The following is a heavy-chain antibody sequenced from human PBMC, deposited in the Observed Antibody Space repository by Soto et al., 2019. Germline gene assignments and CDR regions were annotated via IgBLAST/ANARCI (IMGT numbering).Heavy chain of an antibody. CDR3: ARGYCGGGGCYLRRDAIDV. CDR2: INPSSSHI. Sequence: EVQLVESGGGLVVPGGSLRLSCAASGFTFSTYHMNWVRQAPGKGLEWVSSINPSSSHIYYADSVRGRFTISRDNSKNSMDLQMNSLRTEDAAVYYCARGYCGGGGCYLRRDAIDVWGQGTMVTVSS. D-gene: IGHD2-15*01. CDR1: GFTFSTYH. V-gene: IGHV3-21*01. J-gene: IGHJ3*01.